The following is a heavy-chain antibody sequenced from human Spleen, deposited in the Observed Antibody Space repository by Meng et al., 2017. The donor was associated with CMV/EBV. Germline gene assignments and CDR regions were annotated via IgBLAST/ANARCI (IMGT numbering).Heavy chain of an antibody. D-gene: IGHD4-11*01. CDR1: GFTFSSYA. CDR3: AKGDSNLARYNCFDP. Sequence: GESLKISCAASGFTFSSYAMTWVRQAPGKGLEWVSGIGCSGYSTHTYYADSVEGRFTISRDDSKNTLYLQMNSLRAEDTAVYYCAKGDSNLARYNCFDPWGQGTLVTVSS. V-gene: IGHV3-23*01. J-gene: IGHJ5*01. CDR2: IGCSGYSTHT.